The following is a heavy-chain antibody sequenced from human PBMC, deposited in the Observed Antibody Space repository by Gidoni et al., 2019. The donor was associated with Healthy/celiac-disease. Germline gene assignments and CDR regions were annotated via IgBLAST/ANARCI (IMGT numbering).Heavy chain of an antibody. J-gene: IGHJ3*02. CDR2: IDWDDDK. V-gene: IGHV2-70*01. Sequence: QVTLRESGPALVKPTQTLTLTCTFSGFSLSTSGMCVSWIRQPPGKALEWLALIDWDDDKYYSTSLKTRLTISKDTSKNQVVLTMTNMDPVDTATYYCARGEYYDSSGRARGAFDIWGQGTMVTVSS. CDR3: ARGEYYDSSGRARGAFDI. CDR1: GFSLSTSGMC. D-gene: IGHD3-22*01.